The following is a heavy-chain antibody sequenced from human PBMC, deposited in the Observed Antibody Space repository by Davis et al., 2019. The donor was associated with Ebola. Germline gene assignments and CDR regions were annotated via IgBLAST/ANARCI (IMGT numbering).Heavy chain of an antibody. J-gene: IGHJ6*02. CDR2: TYYKSKWYN. CDR3: ARGWLRGGTDV. CDR1: GDSVSSAG. V-gene: IGHV6-1*01. D-gene: IGHD5-18*01. Sequence: HSQTLSLTCAISGDSVSSAGWNWIRQSPSRGLEWLGRTYYKSKWYNDYAVSVKRRITITPDPSKNQFSLQLNPVTPEEPALYYCARGWLRGGTDVWGEGTTVTV.